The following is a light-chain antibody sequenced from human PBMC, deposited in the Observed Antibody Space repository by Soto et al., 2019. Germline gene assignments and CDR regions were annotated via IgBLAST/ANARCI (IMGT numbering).Light chain of an antibody. V-gene: IGKV1-12*01. Sequence: DIQMTQSPSHVSASVGDRVSITCRASQDIRSWLAWYQQRPGKAPRLLIYAASILQSGLPSRFSGSGSGTEFTLTISSLQSEDFAVYYCQQYNNWPETFGQGTKVDIK. CDR2: AAS. J-gene: IGKJ1*01. CDR1: QDIRSW. CDR3: QQYNNWPET.